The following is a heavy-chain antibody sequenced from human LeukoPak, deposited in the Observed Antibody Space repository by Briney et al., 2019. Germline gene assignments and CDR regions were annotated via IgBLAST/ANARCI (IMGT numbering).Heavy chain of an antibody. J-gene: IGHJ3*02. D-gene: IGHD6-19*01. V-gene: IGHV3-74*01. CDR1: GFTFSSYW. CDR2: INSDGSST. Sequence: GGTLRLSCAASGFTFSSYWMHWVRQAPGKGLVWVSRINSDGSSTSYADSVKGRFTISRDNAKNTLYLQMNSLRAEDAAVYYCARAQSSGWYDAFDIWGQGTMVTVSS. CDR3: ARAQSSGWYDAFDI.